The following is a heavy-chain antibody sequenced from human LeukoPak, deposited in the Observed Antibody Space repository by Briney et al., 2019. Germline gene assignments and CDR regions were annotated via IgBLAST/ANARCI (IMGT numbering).Heavy chain of an antibody. D-gene: IGHD3-22*01. CDR1: GGTFSSYA. J-gene: IGHJ4*02. V-gene: IGHV1-69*04. Sequence: ASVKVSCKASGGTFSSYAISWVRQAPGQGLEWMGRIIPILGIANYAQKFQGRVTITADKSTSTAYMELSSLRSEDTAVYYCARDHKYYYDSSGYGPSQKFDYWGQGTLVTVSS. CDR3: ARDHKYYYDSSGYGPSQKFDY. CDR2: IIPILGIA.